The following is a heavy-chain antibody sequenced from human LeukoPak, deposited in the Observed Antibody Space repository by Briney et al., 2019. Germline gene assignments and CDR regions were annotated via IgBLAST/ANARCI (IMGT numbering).Heavy chain of an antibody. D-gene: IGHD6-13*01. J-gene: IGHJ5*02. CDR3: ARESGIAAALDL. CDR1: GFTVSSNY. Sequence: GGSLRLSCAASGFTVSSNYMSWVRQAPGKGLEWVSGIYSGGSIYYTDSVKGRFTISRDNSENTLYLQMNSLRAEDTAVYYCARESGIAAALDLWGQGTLVTVSS. V-gene: IGHV3-53*01. CDR2: IYSGGSI.